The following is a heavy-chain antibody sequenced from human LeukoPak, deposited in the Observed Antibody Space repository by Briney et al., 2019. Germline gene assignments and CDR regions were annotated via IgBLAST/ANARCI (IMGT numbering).Heavy chain of an antibody. CDR1: GYTFTTYH. J-gene: IGHJ4*02. CDR3: ARTTSLTESGYDY. Sequence: ASVKVSCKTSGYTFTTYHINCVRQATGQGLEWLGWMNPYSGDRGYAQKFQGRLSITSDTSISTAYMELSSLRSDDTAVYFCARTTSLTESGYDYWGQGTLVTVSS. V-gene: IGHV1-8*03. D-gene: IGHD4-17*01. CDR2: MNPYSGDR.